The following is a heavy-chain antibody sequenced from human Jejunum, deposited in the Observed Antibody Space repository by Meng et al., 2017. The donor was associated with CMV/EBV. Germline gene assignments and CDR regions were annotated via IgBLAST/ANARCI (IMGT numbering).Heavy chain of an antibody. CDR3: ADSRGGY. Sequence: SLGLSCAAVVFAFSGFAISWVRQAPGKGLEWVSSITINGDITYSVDSVRGRFTISRDNSKNTLYLQMNSLRAEDTAVYYCADSRGGYWGQGTLVTVSS. CDR2: ITINGDIT. D-gene: IGHD3-10*01. J-gene: IGHJ4*02. V-gene: IGHV3-23*01. CDR1: VFAFSGFA.